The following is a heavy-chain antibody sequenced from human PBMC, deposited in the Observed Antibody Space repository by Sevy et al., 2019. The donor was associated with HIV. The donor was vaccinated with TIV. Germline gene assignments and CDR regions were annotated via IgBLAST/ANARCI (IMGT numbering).Heavy chain of an antibody. CDR2: IYYSGST. CDR3: ARRVTYDYVWGSYHHNWFDP. D-gene: IGHD3-16*02. Sequence: SETLSLTCTVSGGSISSYYWSWIRQPPGKGLEWIGYIYYSGSTNYNPSLKSRVTISVDTSKNQFSLNLSSVTAADTAVYYCARRVTYDYVWGSYHHNWFDPWGQGTLVTVSS. J-gene: IGHJ5*02. V-gene: IGHV4-59*12. CDR1: GGSISSYY.